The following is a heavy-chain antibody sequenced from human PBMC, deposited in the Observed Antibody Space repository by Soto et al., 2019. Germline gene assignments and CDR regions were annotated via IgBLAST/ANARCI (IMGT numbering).Heavy chain of an antibody. D-gene: IGHD2-15*01. V-gene: IGHV4-30-2*01. CDR1: GGSISSGGYS. CDR3: ARDRGYCSGGSCYSGWFDP. J-gene: IGHJ5*02. CDR2: IYHSGST. Sequence: QLQLQESGSGLVKPSQTLSLTCAVSGGSISSGGYSWSWIRQPPGKGLEWIGYIYHSGSTYYNPSLTSRVTISVDRSKNQFSLKLSSVTAADTAVYYCARDRGYCSGGSCYSGWFDPWGQGTLVTVSS.